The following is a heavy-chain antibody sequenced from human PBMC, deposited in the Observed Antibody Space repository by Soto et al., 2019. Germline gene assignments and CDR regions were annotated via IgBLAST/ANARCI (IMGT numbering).Heavy chain of an antibody. CDR2: IDPSDSYT. V-gene: IGHV5-10-1*01. CDR3: ARGEYSSSWYGAYYYYYGMDV. CDR1: GYSFTSYW. D-gene: IGHD6-13*01. Sequence: PGESLKISCKGSGYSFTSYWISWVRQMPGKGLEWMGRIDPSDSYTNYSPSFQGHVTISADKSISTAYLQWSSLKASDTAMYYCARGEYSSSWYGAYYYYYGMDVWGQGTTVTVSS. J-gene: IGHJ6*02.